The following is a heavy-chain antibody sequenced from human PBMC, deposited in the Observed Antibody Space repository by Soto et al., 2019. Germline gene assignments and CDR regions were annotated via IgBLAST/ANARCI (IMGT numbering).Heavy chain of an antibody. D-gene: IGHD3-3*01. CDR2: IYYSGST. CDR1: GGSISSGGYY. CDR3: ARGPANNPLLAY. Sequence: QVQLQESGPGLVKPSQTLSLTCTVSGGSISSGGYYWSWIRQHPGKGLEWIGYIYYSGSTYYNPAIKSRVTLSVDTPKNQCSLRLSSVTAADTAVYYCARGPANNPLLAYWGQGTLVTVSS. J-gene: IGHJ4*02. V-gene: IGHV4-31*03.